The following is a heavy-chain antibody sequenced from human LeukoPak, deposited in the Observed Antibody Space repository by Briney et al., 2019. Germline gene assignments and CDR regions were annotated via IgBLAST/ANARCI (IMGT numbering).Heavy chain of an antibody. V-gene: IGHV4-39*07. CDR1: GGSIRSFDNY. CDR3: ARVSADLMTTVTSFDY. J-gene: IGHJ4*02. CDR2: IHYNGNT. D-gene: IGHD4-17*01. Sequence: SETLSLTCTVSGGSIRSFDNYWVWIRQPPGKGLEWIGGIHYNGNTYYYPSLKSRVTISVDTSKNQFSLKLSSVTAADTAVYYCARVSADLMTTVTSFDYWGQGTLVTVSS.